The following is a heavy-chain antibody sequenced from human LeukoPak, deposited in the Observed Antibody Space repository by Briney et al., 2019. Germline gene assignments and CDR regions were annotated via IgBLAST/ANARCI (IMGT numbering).Heavy chain of an antibody. V-gene: IGHV3-15*01. Sequence: GGSLRLSCETSGFTFRNAWMDWVRQAPGKGLEWVGRIKNKIDGETTDYAAPVKGRFTISRDNSKNTLYLQMNSLRAEDTAVYYCANGKFTHDYGILGELRGNYWGQGTLVTVSS. CDR1: GFTFRNAW. CDR2: IKNKIDGETT. J-gene: IGHJ4*02. D-gene: IGHD4-17*01. CDR3: ANGKFTHDYGILGELRGNY.